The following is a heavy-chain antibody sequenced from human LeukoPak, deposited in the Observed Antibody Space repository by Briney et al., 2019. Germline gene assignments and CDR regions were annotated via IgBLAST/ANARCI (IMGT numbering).Heavy chain of an antibody. CDR2: NDHSGST. D-gene: IGHD2-2*01. J-gene: IGHJ4*02. CDR3: AKRNCYGLGSPVPFDY. Sequence: SGTLSLTCAVSGASISTDNWWRCLHQPPGGGLELIGENDHSGSTYDNPSLKSRVSMSVDKSKNHISLNLRSVTAADTAVYYCAKRNCYGLGSPVPFDYWGQGILVTVSS. V-gene: IGHV4-4*02. CDR1: GASISTDNW.